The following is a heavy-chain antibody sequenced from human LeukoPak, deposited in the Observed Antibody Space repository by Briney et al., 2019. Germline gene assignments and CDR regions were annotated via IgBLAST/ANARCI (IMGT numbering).Heavy chain of an antibody. CDR2: INHSGNT. CDR1: GGSFSGYY. Sequence: PSETLSLTCAVYGGSFSGYYWSWIRQPPGKGLEWIGEINHSGNTNYNPSLKSRVTISVDTSKNQFSLKLSSVTAADTAVYYCARRVRRRIVVVPAATAFDYWGQGTLVTVSS. CDR3: ARRVRRRIVVVPAATAFDY. J-gene: IGHJ4*02. V-gene: IGHV4-34*01. D-gene: IGHD2-2*01.